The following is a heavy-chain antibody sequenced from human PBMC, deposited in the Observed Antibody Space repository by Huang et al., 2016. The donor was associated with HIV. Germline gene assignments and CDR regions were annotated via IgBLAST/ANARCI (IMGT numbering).Heavy chain of an antibody. Sequence: EVQLVESGGGLVKPGGSLRLSCAASGFSLDSYNMYWVRQTPGKGLQGFSSISPSSSFIDYADSVKGLFSISRDNAKNSLYLQMNNLRGEDTAVYYCARDRGQQLSPFDSWGQGTLVTVSS. D-gene: IGHD6-13*01. CDR2: ISPSSSFI. CDR3: ARDRGQQLSPFDS. CDR1: GFSLDSYN. J-gene: IGHJ4*02. V-gene: IGHV3-21*01.